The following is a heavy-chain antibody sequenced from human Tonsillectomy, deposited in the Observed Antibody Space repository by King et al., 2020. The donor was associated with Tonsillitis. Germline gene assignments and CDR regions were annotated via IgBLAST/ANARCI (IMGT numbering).Heavy chain of an antibody. J-gene: IGHJ4*02. CDR2: ISNTGSRT. V-gene: IGHV3-23*04. Sequence: QLVQSGGGLVQPGGSLRLSCAASGFTFSDYALSWVRQAPGKGLVWVSTISNTGSRTYYADSVKGRFTISRDNSKNTLYLQVNSLRAGDTAVYYCAKAQDSSIWYALFDYWGQGTLVTVSS. CDR3: AKAQDSSIWYALFDY. CDR1: GFTFSDYA. D-gene: IGHD6-13*01.